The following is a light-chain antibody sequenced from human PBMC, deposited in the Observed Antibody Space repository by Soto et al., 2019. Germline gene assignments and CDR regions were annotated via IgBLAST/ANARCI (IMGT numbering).Light chain of an antibody. V-gene: IGLV2-14*01. CDR3: SSYTSSSTAGV. CDR1: SSDVGGYNY. Sequence: ALTQPASVSGSPGQSITISCTGTSSDVGGYNYVSWYQQHPGKAPKLMIYDVSNRPSGVSNRFSGSKSGNTASLTISGLQAEDEADYYCSSYTSSSTAGVFGGGTKLTVL. CDR2: DVS. J-gene: IGLJ3*02.